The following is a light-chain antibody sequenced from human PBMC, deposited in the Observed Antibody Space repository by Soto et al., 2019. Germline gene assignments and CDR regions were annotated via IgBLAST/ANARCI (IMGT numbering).Light chain of an antibody. CDR1: QSVSSSY. V-gene: IGKV3-20*01. Sequence: EIVLTQSPGTLSLSPGERATLSCRASQSVSSSYLAWYQQKPVQAPRLLIYDTSSMATGIPDRFSGSGSGTDFTLAISRLEPEAFAVYYCKQCGSSPSFGQGTKVELK. J-gene: IGKJ1*01. CDR3: KQCGSSPS. CDR2: DTS.